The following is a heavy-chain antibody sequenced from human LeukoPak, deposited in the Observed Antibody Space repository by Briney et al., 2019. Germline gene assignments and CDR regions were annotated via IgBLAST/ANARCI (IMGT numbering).Heavy chain of an antibody. V-gene: IGHV4-59*01. D-gene: IGHD1-26*01. Sequence: SETPSLTCTVSGGSLYSYYWSWIRHPPAEGLEWSGYIYYSGSTNYNPSLKSRVTISVDTSKNHFSLNLTSVTAADTAVYYCARGFWYSGSYLGMDVWGQGTTVTVSS. CDR3: ARGFWYSGSYLGMDV. CDR2: IYYSGST. J-gene: IGHJ6*02. CDR1: GGSLYSYY.